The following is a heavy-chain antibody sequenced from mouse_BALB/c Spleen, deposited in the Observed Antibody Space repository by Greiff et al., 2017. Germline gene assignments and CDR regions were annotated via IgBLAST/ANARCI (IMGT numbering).Heavy chain of an antibody. CDR1: GYTFSSYW. J-gene: IGHJ2*01. V-gene: IGHV1-9*01. D-gene: IGHD2-14*01. Sequence: QVQLKESGAELMKPGASVKISCKATGYTFSSYWIEWVKQRPGHGLEWIGEILPGSGSTNYNEKFKGKATFTADTSSNTAYMQLSSLTSEDSAVYYCARFHRYDAFDYWGQGTTLTVSS. CDR3: ARFHRYDAFDY. CDR2: ILPGSGST.